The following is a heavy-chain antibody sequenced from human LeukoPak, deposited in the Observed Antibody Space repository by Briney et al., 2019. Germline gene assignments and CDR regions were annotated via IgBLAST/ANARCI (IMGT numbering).Heavy chain of an antibody. D-gene: IGHD6-13*01. J-gene: IGHJ6*03. V-gene: IGHV4-30-2*01. CDR2: IYHSGST. Sequence: SETLSLTCTVSGGSISSGGYYWSWIRQPPGKGLEWIGNIYHSGSTYYNPSLKSRVTISVDRSKNQFSLKLSSVTAADTAVYYCANLRSSWRSGYYYYYMDVWGKGTTVTVSS. CDR1: GGSISSGGYY. CDR3: ANLRSSWRSGYYYYYMDV.